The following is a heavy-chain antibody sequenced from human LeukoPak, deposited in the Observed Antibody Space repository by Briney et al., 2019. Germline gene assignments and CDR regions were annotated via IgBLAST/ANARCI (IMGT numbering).Heavy chain of an antibody. CDR1: GGTFSSYA. J-gene: IGHJ3*02. D-gene: IGHD3-9*01. CDR2: IIPIFGTA. CDR3: ASLYFDWPSGAFDI. V-gene: IGHV1-69*06. Sequence: GSSLKVSCKASGGTFSSYAISWVRQAPGQGLEWMGRIIPIFGTANYAQKFQGRVTITADKSTSIAYMELSSLRSEDTAVYYCASLYFDWPSGAFDIWGQGTMVTVSS.